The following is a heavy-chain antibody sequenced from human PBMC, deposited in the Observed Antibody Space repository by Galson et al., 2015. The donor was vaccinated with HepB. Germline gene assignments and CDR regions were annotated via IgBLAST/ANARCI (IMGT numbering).Heavy chain of an antibody. CDR3: ASSYYDYVWGSYRYLGY. CDR2: IWFDGRNK. CDR1: GFTFSRFG. D-gene: IGHD3-16*02. J-gene: IGHJ4*01. Sequence: SLRLSCAASGFTFSRFGMHWVRQAPGKGLEWVALIWFDGRNKYYADSVKGRFTISRDNSKNTPYLQMNSLRAEDTAVYYCASSYYDYVWGSYRYLGYWGQGTLVTVSS. V-gene: IGHV3-33*08.